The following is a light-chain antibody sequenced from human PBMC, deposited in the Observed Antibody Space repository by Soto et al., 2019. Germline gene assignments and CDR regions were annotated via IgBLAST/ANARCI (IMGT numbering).Light chain of an antibody. V-gene: IGKV1-39*01. CDR1: QSIGRN. CDR2: TSS. Sequence: DIQMTQSPASLSASVGDRVTISCRASQSIGRNLNWYQQKPGKAPTLLMFTSSNLQSGVPSRFSGSGSGTDFILTISSLQPEDFATYYCQQSYSTPPWTFGQGTKVEI. CDR3: QQSYSTPPWT. J-gene: IGKJ1*01.